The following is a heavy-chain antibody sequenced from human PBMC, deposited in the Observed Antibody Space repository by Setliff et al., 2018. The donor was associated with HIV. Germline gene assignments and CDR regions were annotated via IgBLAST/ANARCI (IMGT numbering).Heavy chain of an antibody. CDR3: ARDFYGSLDY. J-gene: IGHJ4*02. D-gene: IGHD1-26*01. CDR2: IRSDESET. CDR1: GFIFSIYG. Sequence: LRLSCETSGFIFSIYGMHWVRQAPGKGLEWVAFIRSDESETYYSDSVKGRFTISRDTSKNTLFLQINSLRPEDTAVYYCARDFYGSLDYWGQGSLVTVSS. V-gene: IGHV3-30*02.